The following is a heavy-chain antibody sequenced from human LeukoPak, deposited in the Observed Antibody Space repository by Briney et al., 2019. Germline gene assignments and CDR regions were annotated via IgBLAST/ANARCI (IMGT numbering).Heavy chain of an antibody. J-gene: IGHJ4*02. CDR3: ARGYDYVWGSYRYTEALDY. D-gene: IGHD3-16*02. Sequence: SEPLSLTCTVSGGSISSSSYYLGWIRQPPEKELEWIGSIYYSGRPYYNPALKTRVTISVDTSQNQFSLKLRSVTAADTAVYYCARGYDYVWGSYRYTEALDYWGQGTLVTVSS. CDR1: GGSISSSSYY. CDR2: IYYSGRP. V-gene: IGHV4-39*01.